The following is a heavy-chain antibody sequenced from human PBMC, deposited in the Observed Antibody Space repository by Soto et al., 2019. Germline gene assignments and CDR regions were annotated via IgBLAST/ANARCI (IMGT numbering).Heavy chain of an antibody. J-gene: IGHJ6*02. CDR2: VDPEDGET. D-gene: IGHD1-26*01. CDR1: GYTVSELS. V-gene: IGHV1-24*01. CDR3: AKEGGIATLGRVHGSYYYYPPDV. Sequence: AAVKACCKVSGYTVSELSIHWVRQAPGKGLEWLGGVDPEDGETVYAQKFQGRVTMTEDTSTDTAYMGLSGLRPEDSAVYYCAKEGGIATLGRVHGSYYYYPPDVWG.